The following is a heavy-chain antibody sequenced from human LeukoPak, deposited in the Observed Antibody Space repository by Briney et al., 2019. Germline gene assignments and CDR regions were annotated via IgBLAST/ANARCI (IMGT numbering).Heavy chain of an antibody. V-gene: IGHV3-23*01. D-gene: IGHD6-19*01. J-gene: IGHJ4*02. Sequence: GGSLRLSCAASGFTSSTYAMSWVRQGPGKGLEWVSAISGSGGNTYYADSVKGRFTISRDNSKNTLYLQMNSLRAEDTAVYYCAKDSSGWDYWGQGTLVTVSS. CDR1: GFTSSTYA. CDR2: ISGSGGNT. CDR3: AKDSSGWDY.